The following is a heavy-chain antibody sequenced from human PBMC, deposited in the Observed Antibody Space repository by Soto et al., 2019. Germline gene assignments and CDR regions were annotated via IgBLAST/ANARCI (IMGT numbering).Heavy chain of an antibody. J-gene: IGHJ4*02. D-gene: IGHD4-17*01. Sequence: EVPLLESGGGLVQPGGSLRLSCAASGFTFSTYAMIWVRQAPGKGLEWVSVITGSGGSTYYADSVKGRFTISRDTSKNTLFLQMNSLRAEDTAVYYCAKDRYGDYGGIDYWGQGTMVTVPS. CDR2: ITGSGGST. V-gene: IGHV3-23*01. CDR3: AKDRYGDYGGIDY. CDR1: GFTFSTYA.